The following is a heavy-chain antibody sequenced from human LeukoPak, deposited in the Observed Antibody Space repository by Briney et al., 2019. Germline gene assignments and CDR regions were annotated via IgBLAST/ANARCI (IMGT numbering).Heavy chain of an antibody. V-gene: IGHV4-59*01. CDR3: ARGVDYGDYLDYFDY. Sequence: PSETPSLTCTVSGGSISSYYWSWIRQPPGKGLEWIGYIYYSGSTNYNPFLKSRVTISVDTSKNQFSLKLSSVTAADTAVYYCARGVDYGDYLDYFDYWGQGTLVTVSS. D-gene: IGHD4-17*01. CDR1: GGSISSYY. CDR2: IYYSGST. J-gene: IGHJ4*02.